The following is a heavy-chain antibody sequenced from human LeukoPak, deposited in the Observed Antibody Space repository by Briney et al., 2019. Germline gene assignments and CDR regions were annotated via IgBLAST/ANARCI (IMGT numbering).Heavy chain of an antibody. V-gene: IGHV4-34*01. CDR1: GGSFSGYY. CDR2: INHSGST. J-gene: IGHJ4*02. D-gene: IGHD3-10*01. Sequence: PSETLSLTCAVDGGSFSGYYWSWIRQPPGKGLEWIGEINHSGSTNYNPSLKSRVTISVDTSKNQFSLKLSSVTAADTAVYYCASSGSYSHVDYWGQGTLVTVSS. CDR3: ASSGSYSHVDY.